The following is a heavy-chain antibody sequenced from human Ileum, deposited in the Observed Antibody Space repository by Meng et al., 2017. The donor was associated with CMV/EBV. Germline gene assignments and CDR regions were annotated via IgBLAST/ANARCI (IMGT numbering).Heavy chain of an antibody. D-gene: IGHD3-22*01. J-gene: IGHJ4*02. CDR3: AHSSDYYDSSGELDY. Sequence: QFTLKESGPPLVNPTQTLLLTCTFSWFSLGVSGVGVGWIRQPPGKALEWLALIYWDDDKRYSPSLKSRLTITKDTSNNQVVLIMTNMDPVGTATYYCAHSSDYYDSSGELDYWGQGTLVTVSS. CDR2: IYWDDDK. V-gene: IGHV2-5*02. CDR1: WFSLGVSGVG.